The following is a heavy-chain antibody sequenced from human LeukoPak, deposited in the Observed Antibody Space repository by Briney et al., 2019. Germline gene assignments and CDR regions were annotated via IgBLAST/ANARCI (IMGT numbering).Heavy chain of an antibody. Sequence: GASVKVSCKASGYTFTSYYMHWVRQAPGQGLEWMGIINPSGGSTSYAQKFQGRVTIARDTSTSTVYMELSSLRSEDTAVYYCARAGAYYDSSGYYLYAFDIWGQGTMVTVSS. CDR3: ARAGAYYDSSGYYLYAFDI. J-gene: IGHJ3*02. D-gene: IGHD3-22*01. V-gene: IGHV1-46*01. CDR2: INPSGGST. CDR1: GYTFTSYY.